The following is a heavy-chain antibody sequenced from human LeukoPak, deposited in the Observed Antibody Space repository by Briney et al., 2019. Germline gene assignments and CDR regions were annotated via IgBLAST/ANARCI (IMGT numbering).Heavy chain of an antibody. CDR3: ARASVGLARDLDY. D-gene: IGHD6-6*01. CDR1: GGSVSSGSYY. J-gene: IGHJ4*02. Sequence: PSGTLSLTCTVSGGSVSSGSYYWSWIRQPPGKGLEWIGYIYYSGSTNYNPSLKSRVTISVDTSKNQFSLKLSSVTAADTAVYYCARASVGLARDLDYWGQGTLVTVSS. CDR2: IYYSGST. V-gene: IGHV4-61*01.